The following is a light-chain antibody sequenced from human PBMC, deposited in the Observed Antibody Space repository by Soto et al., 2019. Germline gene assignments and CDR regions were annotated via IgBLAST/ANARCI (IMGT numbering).Light chain of an antibody. V-gene: IGLV6-57*04. Sequence: NFMLTQPHSVSESPGKTVTISCTRSSGSIASSYVQWYQQRPGSAPTTVIFEDKERPSGVSRRFSGSIDSSSNSASLTISRLMTDDEADYYCQSYDTTTVVFGGGTKVTVL. J-gene: IGLJ2*01. CDR3: QSYDTTTVV. CDR2: EDK. CDR1: SGSIASSY.